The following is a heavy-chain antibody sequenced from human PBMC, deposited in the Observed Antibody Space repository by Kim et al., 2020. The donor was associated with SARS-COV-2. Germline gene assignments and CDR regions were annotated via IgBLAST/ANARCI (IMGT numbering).Heavy chain of an antibody. V-gene: IGHV1-69*13. J-gene: IGHJ4*02. CDR2: IIPIFGTA. CDR3: ARSRIAVAGTKRHFDY. D-gene: IGHD6-19*01. Sequence: SVKVSCKASGGTFSSYAISWVRQAPGQGLEWMGGIIPIFGTANYAQKFQGRVTITADESTSTAYMELSSLRSEDTAVYYCARSRIAVAGTKRHFDYWGQGTLVTVSS. CDR1: GGTFSSYA.